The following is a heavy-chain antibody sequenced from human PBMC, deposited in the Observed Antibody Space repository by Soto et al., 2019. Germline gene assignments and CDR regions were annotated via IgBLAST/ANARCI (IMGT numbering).Heavy chain of an antibody. J-gene: IGHJ2*01. D-gene: IGHD4-17*01. CDR2: IYHSGST. V-gene: IGHV4-4*02. Sequence: QVQLQESGPGLVKPSGTLSLTCAVSSGSISSSNWWSWVRQPPGKGLEWIGEIYHSGSTNYNPSLKSRVTISVDKSKNQFSLKLSSVTAADTAVYYCARDSPSYGDYFWYFDLWGRGTLVTVSS. CDR3: ARDSPSYGDYFWYFDL. CDR1: SGSISSSNW.